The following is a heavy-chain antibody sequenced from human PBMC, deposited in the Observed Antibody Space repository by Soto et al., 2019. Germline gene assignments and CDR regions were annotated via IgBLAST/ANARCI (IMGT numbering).Heavy chain of an antibody. CDR2: ISSSSSTI. D-gene: IGHD3-16*01. CDR1: GFTFSSYS. Sequence: EVQLVESGGGLVQPGGSLRLSCAASGFTFSSYSMNWVRQAPGKGLEWVSYISSSSSTIYYADSVKGRFTISRDNAKNSLYLQMSSLRDEDTAVYYWAREGGKINWFDPWGQGTLVTVSS. CDR3: AREGGKINWFDP. V-gene: IGHV3-48*02. J-gene: IGHJ5*02.